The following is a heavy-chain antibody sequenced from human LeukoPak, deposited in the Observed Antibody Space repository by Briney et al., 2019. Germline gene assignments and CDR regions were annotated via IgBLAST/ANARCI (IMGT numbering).Heavy chain of an antibody. J-gene: IGHJ6*03. CDR2: ISGSGTST. CDR1: GFTFSSYA. Sequence: GSLRLSCAASGFTFSSYAMSWVRQAPGKGLEWVSAISGSGTSTYYADSVKGRFTISRDNSKNTLYLQMNSLRAEDTAVYYCAKPGSSDIVIVPAAIPYYYYYYYMDVWGKGTTVTVSS. D-gene: IGHD2-2*01. V-gene: IGHV3-23*01. CDR3: AKPGSSDIVIVPAAIPYYYYYYYMDV.